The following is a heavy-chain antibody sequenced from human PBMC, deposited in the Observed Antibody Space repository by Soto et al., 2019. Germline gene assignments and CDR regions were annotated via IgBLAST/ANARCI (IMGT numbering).Heavy chain of an antibody. CDR1: GFTFSSYW. V-gene: IGHV3-7*01. CDR2: IKQDGSGK. D-gene: IGHD2-8*02. J-gene: IGHJ6*02. Sequence: EVQLVESGGGLVQPGGSLRLSCAASGFTFSSYWMSWVRQAPGKGLEWVANIKQDGSGKYYVDSVKGRFTISRDNAKNSLYLQMNSLRAEDTAVYYCARDDWWGKSSYYGMDVWGQGTTVTVSS. CDR3: ARDDWWGKSSYYGMDV.